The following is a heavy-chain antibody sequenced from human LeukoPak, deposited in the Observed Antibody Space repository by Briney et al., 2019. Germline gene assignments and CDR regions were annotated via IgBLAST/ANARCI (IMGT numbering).Heavy chain of an antibody. Sequence: GGSLRLSCAASGFTFSSHSMNWVRQAPGQGLEWVSSISSDSSYIYYADSVKGRFTISRDNAKNSLYLQMNSLRAEDSAVYYCAKDAAILDNWGQGTLVTVSS. CDR2: ISSDSSYI. J-gene: IGHJ4*02. CDR1: GFTFSSHS. V-gene: IGHV3-21*01. CDR3: AKDAAILDN.